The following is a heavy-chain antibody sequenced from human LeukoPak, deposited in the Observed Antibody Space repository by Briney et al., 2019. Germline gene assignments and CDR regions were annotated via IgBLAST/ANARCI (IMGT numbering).Heavy chain of an antibody. D-gene: IGHD3-10*01. V-gene: IGHV3-48*03. CDR2: ISSSGSTI. Sequence: GGSLRLSCAASGFTFSSYEMNWVRQAPGKGLEWVSYISSSGSTIYYADSVKGRFTISRDNAKSSLYLQMNSLRAEDTAVYYCAREGAHGSGSSDYWGQGTLVTVSS. J-gene: IGHJ4*02. CDR1: GFTFSSYE. CDR3: AREGAHGSGSSDY.